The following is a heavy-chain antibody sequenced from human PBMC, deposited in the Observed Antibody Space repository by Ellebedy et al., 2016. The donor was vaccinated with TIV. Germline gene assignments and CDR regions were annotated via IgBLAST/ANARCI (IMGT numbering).Heavy chain of an antibody. Sequence: GGSLRLXCTASGFTFRDHWMSWVRQAPGKGLEWVGRVKRSIESETTDYPASVKGRFIVSRDDSKNTVSLQINSLQTDDTAVYYCATGVVSAYEYWGQGTLVTVSS. CDR1: GFTFRDHW. J-gene: IGHJ4*02. V-gene: IGHV3-15*01. CDR3: ATGVVSAYEY. CDR2: VKRSIESETT. D-gene: IGHD2-8*02.